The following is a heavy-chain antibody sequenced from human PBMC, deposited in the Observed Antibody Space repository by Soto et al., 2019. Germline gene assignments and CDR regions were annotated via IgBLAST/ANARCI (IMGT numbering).Heavy chain of an antibody. CDR3: ARSHSAYHYHDMDA. Sequence: ASVKVSCKTSRYIFTGYYMHWVRQAPGQGLEWMGWINPNSGDTNYAQRFKGRVSMTSDTSINTAYLELSRLRPGDTAVFFCARSHSAYHYHDMDARGQGTMFTVSS. J-gene: IGHJ6*02. CDR1: RYIFTGYY. CDR2: INPNSGDT. V-gene: IGHV1-2*02.